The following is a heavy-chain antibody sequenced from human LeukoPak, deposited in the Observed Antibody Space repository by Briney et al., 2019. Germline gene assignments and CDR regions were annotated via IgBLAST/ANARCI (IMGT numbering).Heavy chain of an antibody. CDR1: GGSISSGGYY. D-gene: IGHD3-10*01. CDR3: ARSLDGSGSYLDY. J-gene: IGHJ4*02. Sequence: PSQTLSLTCTVSGGSISSGGYYWSWIRQHPGKGLEWIGYIYYSGSTYYNPSLKSRVTISVDTSKNQFSLKLSSVTAADTAVYYCARSLDGSGSYLDYWGQGTLVTVSS. CDR2: IYYSGST. V-gene: IGHV4-31*03.